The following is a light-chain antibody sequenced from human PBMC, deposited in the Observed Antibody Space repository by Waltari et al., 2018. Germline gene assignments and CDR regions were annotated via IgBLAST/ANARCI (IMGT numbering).Light chain of an antibody. CDR1: CSDVGCENR. CDR3: SAYTANTRF. CDR2: DVR. J-gene: IGLJ2*01. V-gene: IGLV2-18*02. Sequence: QSALTQPPSVSGSPGQSVTISCSGTCSDVGCENRVSWYQQPPGTAPKLIIYDVRNPPAGVSHRFSGSRSGSTASLTISGLQAEDEADCYCSAYTANTRFFGGGTKLTVL.